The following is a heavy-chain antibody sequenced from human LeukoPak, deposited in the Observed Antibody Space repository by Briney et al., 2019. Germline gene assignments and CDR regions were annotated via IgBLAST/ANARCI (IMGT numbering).Heavy chain of an antibody. D-gene: IGHD6-13*01. J-gene: IGHJ4*02. CDR2: ISYDGSDK. V-gene: IGHV3-30*03. CDR3: ARGNIAAAGTLNFDY. Sequence: GGSLRLSCAASRFTFSNYVMHWVRQAPGKGLEWVAVISYDGSDKYYADSVKGRFTISRDNAKNSLYLQMNSLRAEDTAVYYCARGNIAAAGTLNFDYWGQGTLVTVSS. CDR1: RFTFSNYV.